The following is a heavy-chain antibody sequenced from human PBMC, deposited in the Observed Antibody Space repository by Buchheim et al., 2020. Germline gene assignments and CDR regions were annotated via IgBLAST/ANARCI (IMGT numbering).Heavy chain of an antibody. J-gene: IGHJ4*02. CDR2: IWYDGSNK. CDR1: GFTFSSYG. D-gene: IGHD3-22*01. CDR3: AREGDSSGYHVFFDY. V-gene: IGHV3-33*01. Sequence: QVQLVESGGGVVQPGRSLRLSCAASGFTFSSYGMHWVRQAPGKGLEWVAVIWYDGSNKYYADSVKGRFTISRDNSKHKLYLQMNSLRAEDTAVYYCAREGDSSGYHVFFDYWGQGTL.